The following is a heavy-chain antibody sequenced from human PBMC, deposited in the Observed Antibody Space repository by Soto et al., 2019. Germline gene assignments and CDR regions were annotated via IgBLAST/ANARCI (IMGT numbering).Heavy chain of an antibody. Sequence: PGGSLRLSCAASGFTFSTYGMHWVRQAPGQGLEWVAFISYDASNKYYTDSVKGRFTISRDNDKGLVYLQMNSLRAEDTAVYYCARDPPLSMIVVVRVDDFWGQGSLVTASS. J-gene: IGHJ4*02. CDR1: GFTFSTYG. D-gene: IGHD3-22*01. CDR2: ISYDASNK. CDR3: ARDPPLSMIVVVRVDDF. V-gene: IGHV3-30*03.